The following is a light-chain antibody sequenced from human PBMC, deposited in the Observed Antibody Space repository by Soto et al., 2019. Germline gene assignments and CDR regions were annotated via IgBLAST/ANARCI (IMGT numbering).Light chain of an antibody. J-gene: IGLJ1*01. CDR3: SSYTSSSTLCV. CDR1: SSDVGGYNY. V-gene: IGLV2-14*01. CDR2: DVS. Sequence: QSALTQRAAVSGSPGQSITISCTGTSSDVGGYNYVSWYQQHPGKAPKLMIYDVSNRPSGVSNRFSGSKSGNTASLTISGLQAEDEADYYCSSYTSSSTLCVFGTGTKVTVL.